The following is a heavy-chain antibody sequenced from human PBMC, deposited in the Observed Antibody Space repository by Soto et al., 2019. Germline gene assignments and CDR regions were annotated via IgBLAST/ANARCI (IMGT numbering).Heavy chain of an antibody. CDR2: IHHSGST. CDR3: ARTDYGSGSYYNFDF. Sequence: QVQLQESGPGLVMPSGTLSLTCAVSGVSIGSGDWWSWVRQSPGKGLEWIGEIHHSGSTNYNPSLKSRVFISVDKSKNQFSLNLSSVTAADTAVYYCARTDYGSGSYYNFDFWGQGTLVTVSS. J-gene: IGHJ4*02. CDR1: GVSIGSGDW. V-gene: IGHV4-4*02. D-gene: IGHD3-10*01.